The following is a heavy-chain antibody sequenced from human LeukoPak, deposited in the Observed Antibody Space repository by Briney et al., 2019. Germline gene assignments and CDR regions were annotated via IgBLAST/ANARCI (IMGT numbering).Heavy chain of an antibody. Sequence: SETLSLTCTVSGGSISGYYWSWIRQPPGKGLEWIGDIYYSGSTNSNPSLKSRVTISVDTSKNQFSLKLSSVTAADTAVYYCARHRTPGWFGEFDPWGQGTLVTVSS. D-gene: IGHD3-10*01. CDR1: GGSISGYY. CDR3: ARHRTPGWFGEFDP. V-gene: IGHV4-59*01. J-gene: IGHJ5*02. CDR2: IYYSGST.